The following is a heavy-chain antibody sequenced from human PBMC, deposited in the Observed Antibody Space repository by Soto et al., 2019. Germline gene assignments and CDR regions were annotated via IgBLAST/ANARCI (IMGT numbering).Heavy chain of an antibody. CDR1: GGSISSSNW. Sequence: QVQLQESGPGLVKPSGTLSLTCAVSGGSISSSNWWSWVRQPPGKGLEWIGEIYHSGSTNYNPSLQSRGTISVGKAKHQFSLKLSSGTAADTAVDYCARSMVRGGCWFDPWGQGTLVTVSS. V-gene: IGHV4-4*02. CDR2: IYHSGST. D-gene: IGHD3-10*01. CDR3: ARSMVRGGCWFDP. J-gene: IGHJ5*02.